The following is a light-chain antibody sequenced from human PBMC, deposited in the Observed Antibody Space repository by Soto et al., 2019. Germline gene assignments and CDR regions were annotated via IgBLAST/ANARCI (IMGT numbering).Light chain of an antibody. V-gene: IGKV3-15*01. Sequence: EIVLTQFPGTLSLSPGERSTLSCICSQSVSSNYLAWYQQKPGQAPRLLIHGASSGATGIPDRFSGSGSETEFTLTISSLQSEDFAVYYCQQYNDWPPWTFGQGTKVDIK. CDR2: GAS. CDR3: QQYNDWPPWT. J-gene: IGKJ1*01. CDR1: QSVSSN.